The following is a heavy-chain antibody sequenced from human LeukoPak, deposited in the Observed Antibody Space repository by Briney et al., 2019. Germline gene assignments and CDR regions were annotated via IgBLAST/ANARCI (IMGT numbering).Heavy chain of an antibody. V-gene: IGHV7-4-1*02. CDR2: INTNTGNP. J-gene: IGHJ6*02. CDR1: GGTFSSYA. D-gene: IGHD2-15*01. Sequence: ASVKVSCKASGGTFSSYAISWVRQAPGQGLEWMGWINTNTGNPTYAQGFTGRFVFSLDTSVSTAYLQISSLKAEDTAVYYCARGYCSGGSCEGGMDVWGQGTTVTVSS. CDR3: ARGYCSGGSCEGGMDV.